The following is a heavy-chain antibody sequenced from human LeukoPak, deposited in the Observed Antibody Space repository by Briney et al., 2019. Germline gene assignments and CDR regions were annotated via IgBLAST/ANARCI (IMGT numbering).Heavy chain of an antibody. CDR2: IFNSGRT. CDR3: ARDYYDSSGYYRDAFDI. V-gene: IGHV4-59*12. D-gene: IGHD3-22*01. CDR1: GGSISSYY. J-gene: IGHJ3*02. Sequence: SETLSLTCTVSGGSISSYYWSWIRQPPGKGLEWIGDIFNSGRTNYNPSLKSRVTISVDTSKNQFSLKLSSVTAADTAVYYCARDYYDSSGYYRDAFDIWGQGTMVTVSS.